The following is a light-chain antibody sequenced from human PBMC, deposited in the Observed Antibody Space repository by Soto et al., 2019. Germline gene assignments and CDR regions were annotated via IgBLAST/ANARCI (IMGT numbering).Light chain of an antibody. V-gene: IGKV3-20*01. Sequence: DIVLTQSPGTLSLSPGERATLSCRASQSVSSSYLAWYQQKPGQAPRLLIFGASSRATGIPDRFSGSGSGTDFTLTINRLEPEDFAVYYCQQYGRSVPITFGQGTRLEI. CDR3: QQYGRSVPIT. J-gene: IGKJ5*01. CDR1: QSVSSSY. CDR2: GAS.